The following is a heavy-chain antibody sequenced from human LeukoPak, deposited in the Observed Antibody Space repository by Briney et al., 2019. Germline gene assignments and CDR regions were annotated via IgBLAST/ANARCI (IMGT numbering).Heavy chain of an antibody. Sequence: PGGSLRLSCAASGFTFSNAWMSWVRQAPGKGLEWVGRIKSKTDGGTTDYAAPVKGRFTISRDDSKNTLYLQVNSLKTEDTAVYYCTTDLRWQDAFDIWGQGTMVTVSS. CDR2: IKSKTDGGTT. J-gene: IGHJ3*02. CDR1: GFTFSNAW. CDR3: TTDLRWQDAFDI. D-gene: IGHD4-23*01. V-gene: IGHV3-15*01.